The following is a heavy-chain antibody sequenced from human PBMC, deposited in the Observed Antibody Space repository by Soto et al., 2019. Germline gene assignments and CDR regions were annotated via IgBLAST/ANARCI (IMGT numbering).Heavy chain of an antibody. Sequence: SVKVSCKASGGTFSSYAISWVRQAPGQGLEWMGGIIPIFGTANYAQKFQGRVTITADESTSTAYMELSSLRSEDTAVYYCASSSTGYSSSWYGYYYYYYGMDVWGQGTTVTVSS. D-gene: IGHD6-13*01. CDR1: GGTFSSYA. J-gene: IGHJ6*02. V-gene: IGHV1-69*13. CDR2: IIPIFGTA. CDR3: ASSSTGYSSSWYGYYYYYYGMDV.